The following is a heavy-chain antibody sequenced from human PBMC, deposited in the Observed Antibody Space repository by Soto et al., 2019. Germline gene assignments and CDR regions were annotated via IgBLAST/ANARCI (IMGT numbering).Heavy chain of an antibody. CDR2: ISSNGVGT. V-gene: IGHV3-64*01. Sequence: EVQLAESGGGLAQPGGFLRLSCAASGFTLSGYAMDWVRQAPGKGLEYVSGISSNGVGTYYANSVQGRFTISRDNSKNTVYLQIGSLRPEDMAVYYCARRARPDFYYMDVWGKGTTVTVSS. CDR1: GFTLSGYA. CDR3: ARRARPDFYYMDV. D-gene: IGHD6-6*01. J-gene: IGHJ6*03.